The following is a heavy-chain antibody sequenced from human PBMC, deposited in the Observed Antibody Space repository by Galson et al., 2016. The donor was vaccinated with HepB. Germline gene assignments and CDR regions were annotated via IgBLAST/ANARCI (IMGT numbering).Heavy chain of an antibody. CDR2: IDYTGGT. CDR1: GDSISRVGFY. D-gene: IGHD2-8*01. Sequence: TLSLTCAVSGDSISRVGFYWSWIRQHPGKGLEWIGFIDYTGGTNYNPSLKSRVAISLDTSQNQFSLNLTSVTAADTAVYFCSRAPYCASRVCYALHFYYYGIDVWGQGTTVTVSS. V-gene: IGHV4-31*11. CDR3: SRAPYCASRVCYALHFYYYGIDV. J-gene: IGHJ6*02.